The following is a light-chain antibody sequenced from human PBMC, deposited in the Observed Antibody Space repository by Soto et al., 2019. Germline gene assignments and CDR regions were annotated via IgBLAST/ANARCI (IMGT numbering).Light chain of an antibody. Sequence: DNRMTQSPSSLSATVGERVTSTCQASQHISHYLNWYQQKPGEAPKLLIYDASNLKAGVPSRFSGGRSVTRFTFTTTSLQPPDIAVYYCQQHDAAPSTFGPGTKVDIK. CDR1: QHISHY. CDR3: QQHDAAPST. V-gene: IGKV1-33*01. CDR2: DAS. J-gene: IGKJ3*01.